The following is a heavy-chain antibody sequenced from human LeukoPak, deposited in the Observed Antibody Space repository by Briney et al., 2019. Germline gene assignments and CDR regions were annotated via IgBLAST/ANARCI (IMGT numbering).Heavy chain of an antibody. CDR1: GFTFSSYS. J-gene: IGHJ4*02. Sequence: PGGSLRLSCAASGFTFSSYSMNWVRQAPGKGLEWVSSISSSSSYIYYADSVKGRFTISRDNANNCLYLQTNSLRAEDTAVYYCARDPPPSSIPFDYWGQGTLVTVSS. CDR3: ARDPPPSSIPFDY. V-gene: IGHV3-21*01. D-gene: IGHD3-3*02. CDR2: ISSSSSYI.